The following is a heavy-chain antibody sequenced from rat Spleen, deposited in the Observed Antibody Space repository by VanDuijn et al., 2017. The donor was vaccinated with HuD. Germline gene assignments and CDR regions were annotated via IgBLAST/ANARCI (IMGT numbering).Heavy chain of an antibody. CDR1: GFTFSSYW. CDR3: ARNYGGSPFDY. D-gene: IGHD1-11*01. Sequence: EVQLVESGGGLVQPGKSLKLSCVASGFTFSSYWIYWIRQAPGEGLEWVSSIGPDGGSTYYPDSVKGRFTISRDYAKNTLYLQLSSLRSEDTALYYCARNYGGSPFDYWGQGVMVTVSS. CDR2: IGPDGGST. V-gene: IGHV5-58*01. J-gene: IGHJ2*01.